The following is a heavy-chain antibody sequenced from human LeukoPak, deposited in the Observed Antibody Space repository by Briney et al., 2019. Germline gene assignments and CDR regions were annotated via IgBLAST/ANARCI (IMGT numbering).Heavy chain of an antibody. D-gene: IGHD6-19*01. Sequence: SQTLSLTCAISGDSISSNSAAWNWIRQSPSRGLEWLGRTYYRSMWCYDYAVSVESRITINPETSKNQFSLLLNSVTPEDTAVYYCARMRAVGVPRNFDSWGQGTLVTVSS. CDR2: TYYRSMWCY. V-gene: IGHV6-1*01. J-gene: IGHJ4*02. CDR1: GDSISSNSAA. CDR3: ARMRAVGVPRNFDS.